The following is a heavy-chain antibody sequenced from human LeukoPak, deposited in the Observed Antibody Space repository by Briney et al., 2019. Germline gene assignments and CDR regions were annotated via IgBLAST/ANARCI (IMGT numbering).Heavy chain of an antibody. D-gene: IGHD2-15*01. Sequence: SETLSLTCTVSGGSISSSSYYWGWIRQPPGKGLEWIGSIFYSGSTYYNPSLKSRVTISVDTSKNQFSLKLTSVTAADTAVYYCAREPRYCGGGNCYRGGYMDVWGKGTTVTVSS. J-gene: IGHJ6*03. V-gene: IGHV4-39*07. CDR2: IFYSGST. CDR3: AREPRYCGGGNCYRGGYMDV. CDR1: GGSISSSSYY.